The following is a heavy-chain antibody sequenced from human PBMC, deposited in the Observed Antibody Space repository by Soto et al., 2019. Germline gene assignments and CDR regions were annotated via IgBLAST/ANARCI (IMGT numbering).Heavy chain of an antibody. CDR3: ARGGGRVVAATNY. Sequence: GSLRLSCAASGFTFSSYSMNWVRQAPGKGLEWVSSISSSSSYIYYADSVKGRFTISRDNAKNSLYLQMNSLRAEDTAVHYCARGGGRVVAATNYWGQGTLVTVSS. J-gene: IGHJ4*01. V-gene: IGHV3-21*01. CDR2: ISSSSSYI. CDR1: GFTFSSYS. D-gene: IGHD2-15*01.